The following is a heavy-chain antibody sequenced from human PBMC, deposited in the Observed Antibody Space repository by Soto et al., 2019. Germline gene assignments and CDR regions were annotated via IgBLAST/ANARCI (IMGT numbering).Heavy chain of an antibody. Sequence: SETLSLTCTVSGGSISSYFYIWVRQPPGKGLEWIGSVYYTGATDYNPSLKSRVTISVDTSKTQFSLNLRSVTAADTAVYYCVRDLAAVPRAFDYWGRGTLVTVSS. CDR2: VYYTGAT. V-gene: IGHV4-59*01. CDR1: GGSISSYF. CDR3: VRDLAAVPRAFDY. J-gene: IGHJ4*02. D-gene: IGHD6-13*01.